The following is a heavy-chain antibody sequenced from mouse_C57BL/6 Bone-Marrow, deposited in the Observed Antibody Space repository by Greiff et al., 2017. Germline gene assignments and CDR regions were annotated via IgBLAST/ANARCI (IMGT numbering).Heavy chain of an antibody. D-gene: IGHD2-13*01. CDR1: GYTFTSYW. Sequence: VQLQQPGAELVKPGASVKLSCKASGYTFTSYWMHWVKQSPGRGLEWIGRIAPNSGGTKYNEKFKSKATLTVDNPASTAYMQLSSLTSEDSAVYYCAREGTRTIDYWGQGTLVTVSA. CDR2: IAPNSGGT. J-gene: IGHJ3*01. CDR3: AREGTRTIDY. V-gene: IGHV1-72*01.